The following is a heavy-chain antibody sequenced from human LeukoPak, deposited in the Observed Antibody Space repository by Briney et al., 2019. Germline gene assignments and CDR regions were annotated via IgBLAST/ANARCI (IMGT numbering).Heavy chain of an antibody. Sequence: ASVKVSCKASGYTFTSYGISWVRQAPGQGLEWMGWISAYNGSTNYAQKLQGRVTMTTDTSTSTAYMELRSLRSDDTAVYYCARDPSDSSGYYYVGVDYWGQGTLVTVSS. CDR3: ARDPSDSSGYYYVGVDY. CDR2: ISAYNGST. CDR1: GYTFTSYG. J-gene: IGHJ4*02. D-gene: IGHD3-22*01. V-gene: IGHV1-18*01.